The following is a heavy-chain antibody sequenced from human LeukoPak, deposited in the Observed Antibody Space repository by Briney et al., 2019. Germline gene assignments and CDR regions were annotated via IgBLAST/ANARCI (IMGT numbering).Heavy chain of an antibody. CDR2: IYDSGTT. J-gene: IGHJ6*03. CDR1: GASITSYY. CDR3: AREREYYYSMDV. V-gene: IGHV4-59*01. Sequence: SETLSLTCTVSGASITSYYWHWIRQPPGKGLEWIGYIYDSGTTNYNPSLEGRVIISVDTSKNQFSLKLISATAADTAVYYCAREREYYYSMDVWGKGTTVTVSS.